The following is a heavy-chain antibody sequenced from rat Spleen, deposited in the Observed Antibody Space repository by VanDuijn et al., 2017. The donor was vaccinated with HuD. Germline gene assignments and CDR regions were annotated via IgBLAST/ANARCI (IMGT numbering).Heavy chain of an antibody. CDR3: ARIYNNFDY. D-gene: IGHD1-10*01. CDR1: GFTFSDYY. J-gene: IGHJ2*01. V-gene: IGHV5-22*01. Sequence: EVQLVESGGGLVQPGRSLKLSCAASGFTFSDYYMAWVRQAPKKGLEWVASISYEGSSTYYGDSVKGRFTISRDNAKSTLYLQMNSLRSEDTATYYCARIYNNFDYWGQGVMVTVSS. CDR2: ISYEGSST.